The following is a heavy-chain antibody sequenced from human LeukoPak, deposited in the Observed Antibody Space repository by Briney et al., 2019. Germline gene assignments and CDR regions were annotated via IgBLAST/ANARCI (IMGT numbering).Heavy chain of an antibody. CDR3: ARVGVGTVAGNYSDD. V-gene: IGHV3-53*04. CDR2: IYSGGGT. D-gene: IGHD6-19*01. J-gene: IGHJ4*02. Sequence: GGSLRLSCAASGFAVSSSYMTWVRQAPGKGLEWVSLIYSGGGTYYADSVKGRFTISRHNFENTLYLQMNSLRAEDTAVYYCARVGVGTVAGNYSDDWGQGTLVTVSS. CDR1: GFAVSSSY.